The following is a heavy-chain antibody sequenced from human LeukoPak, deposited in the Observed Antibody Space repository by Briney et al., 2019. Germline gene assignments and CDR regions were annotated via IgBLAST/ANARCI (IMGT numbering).Heavy chain of an antibody. CDR2: INPNSGGT. J-gene: IGHJ4*02. CDR1: GYTFTGYY. V-gene: IGHV1-2*02. Sequence: ASVKVSCKASGYTFTGYYMHWVRQAPGQGLEWMGWINPNSGGTNYAQKFQGRVTMTRDTSISTAYMELSRLRSDDTAVYYCARADEYYDSSGYYYWGQGTLVTVSS. CDR3: ARADEYYDSSGYYY. D-gene: IGHD3-22*01.